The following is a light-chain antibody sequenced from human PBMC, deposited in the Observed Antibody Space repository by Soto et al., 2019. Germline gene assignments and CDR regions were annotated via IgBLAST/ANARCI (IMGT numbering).Light chain of an antibody. J-gene: IGLJ2*01. CDR3: AAWDDSLSVVV. CDR1: SSNIGTNF. CDR2: RTA. V-gene: IGLV1-47*01. Sequence: QAVVTQPPSASGTPGQRVTISCSGSSSNIGTNFVYWYQHLPGTAPKLLIYRTAHRPSGVPDRFSGSKSGTSASLAISGLRSEDEADYFCAAWDDSLSVVVFGGGTKVTVL.